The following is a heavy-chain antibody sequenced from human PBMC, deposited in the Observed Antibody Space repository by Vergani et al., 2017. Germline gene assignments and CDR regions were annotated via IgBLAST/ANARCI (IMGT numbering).Heavy chain of an antibody. CDR1: GGTFSSYT. Sequence: QVQLVQSGAEVKKPGSSVKVSCKASGGTFSSYTISWVRQAPGQGLEWMGRIIHILGIANYAKKLQGRVTITADKSTSTAYMELSSLRSEDTAVYYCARDGAVAGTGNYYYGMDVWGQGTTVTVSS. V-gene: IGHV1-69*08. CDR3: ARDGAVAGTGNYYYGMDV. CDR2: IIHILGIA. D-gene: IGHD6-19*01. J-gene: IGHJ6*02.